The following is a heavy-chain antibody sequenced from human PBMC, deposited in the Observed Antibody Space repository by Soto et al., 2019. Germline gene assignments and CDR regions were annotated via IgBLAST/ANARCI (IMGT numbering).Heavy chain of an antibody. D-gene: IGHD3-10*01. CDR2: INHSGST. CDR3: ARGRYYGSGSYYRKRPQGRWFDP. J-gene: IGHJ5*02. V-gene: IGHV4-34*01. CDR1: GGSFSGYY. Sequence: SETLSLTCAVYGGSFSGYYWNWIRQPPGKGLEWIGEINHSGSTNYNPSLKSRVTISVDTSKNQFSLKLSSVTAADTAVYYCARGRYYGSGSYYRKRPQGRWFDPWGQGTLVTVSS.